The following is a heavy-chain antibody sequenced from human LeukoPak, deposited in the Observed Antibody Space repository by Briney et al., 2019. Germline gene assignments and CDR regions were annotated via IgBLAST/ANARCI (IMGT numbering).Heavy chain of an antibody. CDR1: GFTFSSYS. CDR2: ISSSSSYI. J-gene: IGHJ3*02. CDR3: ASWGSGWYAFDI. D-gene: IGHD6-19*01. V-gene: IGHV3-21*01. Sequence: GGSLRLSCAASGFTFSSYSMNWVRQAPGKGLEWVSSISSSSSYIYYADSVKGRFTISGDNAKNSLYLQMNSLRAEDTAVYYCASWGSGWYAFDIWGQGTMVTVSS.